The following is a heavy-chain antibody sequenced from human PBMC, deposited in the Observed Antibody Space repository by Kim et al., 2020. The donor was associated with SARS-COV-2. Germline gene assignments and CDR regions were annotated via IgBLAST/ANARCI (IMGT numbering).Heavy chain of an antibody. J-gene: IGHJ6*02. Sequence: KFQGRVTMTEDTSTDTAYMELSSLRSEDTAVYYCATAPTRYYYYYYGMDVWGQGTTVTVSS. CDR3: ATAPTRYYYYYYGMDV. V-gene: IGHV1-24*01.